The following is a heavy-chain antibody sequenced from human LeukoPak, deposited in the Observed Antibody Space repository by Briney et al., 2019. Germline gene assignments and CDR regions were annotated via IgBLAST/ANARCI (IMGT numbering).Heavy chain of an antibody. V-gene: IGHV3-49*03. CDR2: IRSKAYGGTT. Sequence: GRSLRLSCTASGFTFGDYAMSWFRQAPGKGLEWVGFIRSKAYGGTTEYAPSVKGRFTISRDDSKSIAYLQMNSLKTEDTAVYYCTRTYYYDSSGYINFDYWGQGTLVTVSS. D-gene: IGHD3-22*01. CDR3: TRTYYYDSSGYINFDY. J-gene: IGHJ4*02. CDR1: GFTFGDYA.